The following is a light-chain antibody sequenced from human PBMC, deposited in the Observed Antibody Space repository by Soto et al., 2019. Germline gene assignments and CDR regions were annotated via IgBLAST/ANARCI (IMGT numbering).Light chain of an antibody. CDR3: QQYGRP. CDR1: QIVSSSY. CDR2: GAS. J-gene: IGKJ1*01. V-gene: IGKV3-20*01. Sequence: IVLTQSPGTLSLSPGERATLSCRASQIVSSSYLACYQQKPGQAPRLLIHGASSRATGIPDRFSGSGSGTDFTLTISRLEPEDFGVYYCQQYGRPFGQGTKVDIK.